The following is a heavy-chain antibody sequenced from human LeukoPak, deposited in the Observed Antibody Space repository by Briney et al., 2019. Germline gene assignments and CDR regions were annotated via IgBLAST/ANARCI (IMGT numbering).Heavy chain of an antibody. CDR1: GFTFSNAW. V-gene: IGHV3-15*01. J-gene: IGHJ5*02. CDR3: STATYYYGSGGFA. Sequence: TGGSLRLSCAASGFTFSNAWMTWVRQAPGKGLEWVGRIKDKSDGRTTDYAAPVKGRFTISRDDSEDTMYLQMNSLKTEDTGVYFCSTATYYYGSGGFALGQGTLVTVSS. D-gene: IGHD3-10*01. CDR2: IKDKSDGRTT.